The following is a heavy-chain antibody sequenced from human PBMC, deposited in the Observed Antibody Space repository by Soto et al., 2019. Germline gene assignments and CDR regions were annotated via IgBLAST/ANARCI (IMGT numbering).Heavy chain of an antibody. J-gene: IGHJ4*02. V-gene: IGHV3-30-3*01. Sequence: QVQLVESGGGVVQPGRSLRLSCAASGFTFSSYAMHWVRQAPGKGLEWVAVISYDGSNKYYADSVKGRFTISRDNSKNTLYLQMNSLKAEDTAVYYCARATEAARRAPGAGGQGTLVTVSS. CDR2: ISYDGSNK. CDR1: GFTFSSYA. CDR3: ARATEAARRAPGA. D-gene: IGHD6-6*01.